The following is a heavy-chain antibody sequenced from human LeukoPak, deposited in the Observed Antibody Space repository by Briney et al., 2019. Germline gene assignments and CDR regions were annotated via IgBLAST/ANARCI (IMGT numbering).Heavy chain of an antibody. V-gene: IGHV3-53*01. D-gene: IGHD6-25*01. Sequence: GGSLRLSCAASGFTVSSNYMSWVRQAPGKGLEWVSVIYSGGTTYYADSVKGRFTVSRDNAKNSLDLQMNSLRDDDTAVYYCARDSGIDSWGQGTVVTVSS. CDR2: IYSGGTT. CDR3: ARDSGIDS. CDR1: GFTVSSNY. J-gene: IGHJ4*02.